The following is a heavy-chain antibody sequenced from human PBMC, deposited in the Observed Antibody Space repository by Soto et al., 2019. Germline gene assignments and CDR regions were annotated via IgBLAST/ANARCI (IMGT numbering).Heavy chain of an antibody. CDR3: AKALDDIVGATTAFDY. CDR2: ISYDGSNK. J-gene: IGHJ4*02. Sequence: GGSLRLSFAASGFTFSSYGMHWVRQAPGKGLEWVAVISYDGSNKYYADSVKGRFTISRDNSKNTLYLQMNSLRAEDTAVYYCAKALDDIVGATTAFDYWGQGTLVTVSS. CDR1: GFTFSSYG. D-gene: IGHD1-26*01. V-gene: IGHV3-30*18.